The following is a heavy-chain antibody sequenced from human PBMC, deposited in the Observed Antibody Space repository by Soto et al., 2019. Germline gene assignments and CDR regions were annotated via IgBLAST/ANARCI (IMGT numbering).Heavy chain of an antibody. V-gene: IGHV1-3*01. D-gene: IGHD1-1*01. CDR3: ARRYKSAGWLEP. CDR1: GYSFATYA. Sequence: QVQLVQSGAEVKKPGTSVKDSCKASGYSFATYAIHWVRQAPGQGLEWMGWINPATGNTEYSDKFQDRVTFTRDTSATTAYMELRGLRSEDTAVYYCARRYKSAGWLEPWGQGTLVTVSS. CDR2: INPATGNT. J-gene: IGHJ5*02.